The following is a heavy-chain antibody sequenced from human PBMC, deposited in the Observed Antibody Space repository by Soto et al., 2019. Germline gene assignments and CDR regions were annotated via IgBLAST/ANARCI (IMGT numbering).Heavy chain of an antibody. CDR3: AKARCSTTNCYVPDY. Sequence: GGSLRLSCAASGFTFSSYTVSWVRQAPGKGLEWVSAISGSGGSPSYADSVQGRFTISRDNPKNTLYLQMNSLRVEDTAMYYCAKARCSTTNCYVPDYWGQGTLVTVSS. CDR1: GFTFSSYT. J-gene: IGHJ4*02. CDR2: ISGSGGSP. V-gene: IGHV3-23*01. D-gene: IGHD2-2*01.